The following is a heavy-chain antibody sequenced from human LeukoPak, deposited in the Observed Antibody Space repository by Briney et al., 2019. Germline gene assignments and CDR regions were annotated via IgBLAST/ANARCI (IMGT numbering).Heavy chain of an antibody. CDR3: AKAGGRAARQFVPFDY. V-gene: IGHV3-23*01. CDR2: ISGSGGST. J-gene: IGHJ4*02. D-gene: IGHD6-6*01. CDR1: GFTFSSYA. Sequence: PGGSLRLSCAASGFTFSSYAMSWVRQAPGKGLEWVSAISGSGGSTYYADSVKGRFTISRDNSKNTLYLQMNSLRAEDTAVYYCAKAGGRAARQFVPFDYWGQGTLVTVSS.